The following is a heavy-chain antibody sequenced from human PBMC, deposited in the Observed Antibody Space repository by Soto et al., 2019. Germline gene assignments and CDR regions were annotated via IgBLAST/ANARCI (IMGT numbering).Heavy chain of an antibody. D-gene: IGHD2-2*01. Sequence: QVQLVESGGGVVQPGRSLRLSCAASGFTFSSYGMHWVRQAPGKGLEWVAVIWYDGSNKYYADSVKGRFTISRDNSKNTLYLQMNSLRAEDTAVYYCARDQVPAAIDYWGQGTLVTVSS. J-gene: IGHJ4*02. CDR2: IWYDGSNK. V-gene: IGHV3-33*01. CDR3: ARDQVPAAIDY. CDR1: GFTFSSYG.